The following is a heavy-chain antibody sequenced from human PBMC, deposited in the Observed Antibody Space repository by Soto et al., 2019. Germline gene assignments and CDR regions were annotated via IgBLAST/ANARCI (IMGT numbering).Heavy chain of an antibody. CDR3: AAFDPGPMGFDP. V-gene: IGHV1-58*01. D-gene: IGHD3-9*01. CDR2: IVVGSGNT. J-gene: IGHJ5*02. CDR1: GFTFSSSA. Sequence: SVKVSCKASGFTFSSSAVQWVRQACGQRLEWIGKIVVGSGNTNYAQKFQERVTITRDMSTSTAYMELSSLRSEDTAFYYCAAFDPGPMGFDPWGQGTLVTV.